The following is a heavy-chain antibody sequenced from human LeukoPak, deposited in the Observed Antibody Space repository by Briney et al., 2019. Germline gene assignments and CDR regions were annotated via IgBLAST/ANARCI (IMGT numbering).Heavy chain of an antibody. D-gene: IGHD1-14*01. CDR1: GFTFSSHL. CDR3: VRKFATGD. J-gene: IGHJ4*02. CDR2: VKSDGTAT. Sequence: GGSLRLSCAASGFTFSSHLMHWVRQAQGTGLVWVSSVKSDGTATNYADSVKGRFTISRDNVKNTLYLQMNSLRVEDTAVYYCVRKFATGDWGQGTLVTVSS. V-gene: IGHV3-74*01.